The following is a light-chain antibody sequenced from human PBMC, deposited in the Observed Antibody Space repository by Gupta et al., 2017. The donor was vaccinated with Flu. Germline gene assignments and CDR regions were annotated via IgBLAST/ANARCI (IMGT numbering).Light chain of an antibody. CDR1: SGSIVRNY. Sequence: ISYSTRSSGSIVRNYVQWYLQRPCISPTNMLYEDNKRLYGVPDRFSGSIDRASNAASLTISGLRPEDEADYYCKSYNSYNNAVFGGGTKLTVL. V-gene: IGLV6-57*01. CDR2: EDN. CDR3: KSYNSYNNAV. J-gene: IGLJ3*02.